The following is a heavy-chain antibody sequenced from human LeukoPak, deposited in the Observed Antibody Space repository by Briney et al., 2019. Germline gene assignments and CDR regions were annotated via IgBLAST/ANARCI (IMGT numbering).Heavy chain of an antibody. CDR3: ARGRDGYDFLGY. V-gene: IGHV4-30-4*01. J-gene: IGHJ4*02. CDR2: IYYSGST. Sequence: PSQTLSLTCTVSGGSISSGDYYWSWIRQPPGKGLEWIGYIYYSGSTYYNPSLKSRVTISVDTSKNQFSLKLSSVTAADTAVYYCARGRDGYDFLGYWGQGTLVTVSS. D-gene: IGHD5-24*01. CDR1: GGSISSGDYY.